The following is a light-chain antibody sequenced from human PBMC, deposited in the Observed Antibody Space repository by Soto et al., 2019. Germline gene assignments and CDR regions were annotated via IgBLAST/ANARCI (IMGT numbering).Light chain of an antibody. CDR1: QSLLRRDGYMH. CDR3: MQSLETPIT. J-gene: IGKJ5*01. Sequence: DIVMIQSPLSLPVTPGEPASISCRPSQSLLRRDGYMHLAWYLQRPGQSPHLLIFSCSHRAPGVPDRLSGSGLCTDFTLKINKVDAEDVCVYYGMQSLETPITCGQGTRLEI. V-gene: IGKV2-28*01. CDR2: SCS.